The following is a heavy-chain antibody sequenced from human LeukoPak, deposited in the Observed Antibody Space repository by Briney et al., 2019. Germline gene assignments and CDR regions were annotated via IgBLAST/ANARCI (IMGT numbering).Heavy chain of an antibody. CDR3: ARDRESGYSSSWYGRTFDP. D-gene: IGHD6-13*01. CDR2: IIPIFGTA. Sequence: ASVKVSCKASGGTFSSYAISWVRQAPGQGLEWMGRIIPIFGTANYAQKFQGRVTITTDESTSTAYMELSSLRSEDTAVYYCARDRESGYSSSWYGRTFDPWGQGTLVTVSS. V-gene: IGHV1-69*05. CDR1: GGTFSSYA. J-gene: IGHJ5*02.